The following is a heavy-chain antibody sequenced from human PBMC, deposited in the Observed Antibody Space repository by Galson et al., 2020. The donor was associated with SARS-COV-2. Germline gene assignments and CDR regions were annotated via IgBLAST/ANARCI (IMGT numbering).Heavy chain of an antibody. V-gene: IGHV4-39*01. J-gene: IGHJ6*03. Sequence: SETLSLTCTVSGGSISTSSDYWGWIRPPPGKGLEWIATISYSGSTYYNPSLKSRVIISVDTSKNQFSLKMSSVTAADTAVYYCARRKYYNYYMDVWGKGTTVTISS. CDR1: GGSISTSSDY. CDR3: ARRKYYNYYMDV. CDR2: ISYSGST.